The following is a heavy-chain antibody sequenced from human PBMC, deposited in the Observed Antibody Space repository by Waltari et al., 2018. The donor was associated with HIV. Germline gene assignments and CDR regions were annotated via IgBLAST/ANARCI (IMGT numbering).Heavy chain of an antibody. J-gene: IGHJ4*02. V-gene: IGHV4-34*01. CDR3: ARGGNYYRSGSYHKLDY. D-gene: IGHD3-10*01. CDR2: INHSGST. CDR1: GGSFSDYY. Sequence: QVQLQQWGAGLLKPSETLSLTCAVYGGSFSDYYWRWIRQPPGKGLEWIGEINHSGSTNYNPSLNSRVTISVDTSKNQFSLKLSSVTAEDTAVYYCARGGNYYRSGSYHKLDYWGQGTLVTVSS.